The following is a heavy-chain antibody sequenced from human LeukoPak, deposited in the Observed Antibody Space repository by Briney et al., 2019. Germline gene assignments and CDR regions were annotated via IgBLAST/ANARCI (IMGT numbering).Heavy chain of an antibody. Sequence: PGXXLRLSCAASGFTFSSYAMSWVRQAPGKGLEWVSAISGSGGSTYYADSVKGRFTISRDNSKNTLYLQMNSLRAEDTAVYYCAKDQGGYYDSSGYYYITDYWGQGTLVTVSS. CDR3: AKDQGGYYDSSGYYYITDY. CDR2: ISGSGGST. V-gene: IGHV3-23*01. J-gene: IGHJ4*02. CDR1: GFTFSSYA. D-gene: IGHD3-22*01.